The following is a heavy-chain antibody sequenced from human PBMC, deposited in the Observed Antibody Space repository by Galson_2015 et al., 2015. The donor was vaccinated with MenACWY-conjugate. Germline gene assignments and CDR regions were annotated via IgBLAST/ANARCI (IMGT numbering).Heavy chain of an antibody. CDR1: GFSFSDHS. Sequence: SLRLSCAASGFSFSDHSMDWVRQAPGKGLEWVGRANNRTNGNTTVYAASVRGRFTISRDESKNSLYLQMNRLENGDTAVYYSAKGCGSAVGGYSEDYFDYWGQGTLATVSS. V-gene: IGHV3-72*01. D-gene: IGHD1-26*01. CDR2: ANNRTNGNTT. J-gene: IGHJ4*02. CDR3: AKGCGSAVGGYSEDYFDY.